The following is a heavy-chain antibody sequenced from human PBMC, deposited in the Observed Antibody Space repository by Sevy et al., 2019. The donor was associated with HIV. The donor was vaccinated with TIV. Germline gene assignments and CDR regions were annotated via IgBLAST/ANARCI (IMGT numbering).Heavy chain of an antibody. CDR2: IYYSGST. CDR3: ASSGARYYYNSSGLPDY. Sequence: SETLSLTCTVSGGSISSYYWSWIRQPPGKGLEWIGYIYYSGSTNYNPSIKSRVTISVDTSKNQFSLKLSSVTAADTAVYYCASSGARYYYNSSGLPDYWGQGTLVTVSS. J-gene: IGHJ4*02. V-gene: IGHV4-59*01. D-gene: IGHD3-22*01. CDR1: GGSISSYY.